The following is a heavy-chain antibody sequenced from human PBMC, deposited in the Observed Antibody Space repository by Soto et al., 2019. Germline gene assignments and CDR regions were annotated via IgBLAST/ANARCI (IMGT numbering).Heavy chain of an antibody. Sequence: QVQLVESGGGLVKPGGSLRLSCAASGFTFSDYYMSWIRQAPGKGLEWVSYISSSSSYTNYADSVKGRFTSSRDNAKNSLYLQMNSLRAEDTAVYYCARGYYDSSGYTVFDYWGQGTLVTVSS. CDR2: ISSSSSYT. J-gene: IGHJ4*02. D-gene: IGHD3-22*01. CDR1: GFTFSDYY. CDR3: ARGYYDSSGYTVFDY. V-gene: IGHV3-11*06.